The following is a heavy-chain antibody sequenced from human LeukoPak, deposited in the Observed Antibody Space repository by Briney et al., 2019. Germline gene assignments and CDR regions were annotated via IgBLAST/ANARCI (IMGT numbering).Heavy chain of an antibody. CDR1: GYTFTSYY. J-gene: IGHJ5*02. V-gene: IGHV1-46*01. D-gene: IGHD6-19*01. Sequence: GASVKVSCKASGYTFTSYYMHWVRQAPGQGLEWMGIINPSGGTTNYAQKFQGRVTITRNTSISTAYMELSSLRSEDTAVYYCARDSSGWYHWFDPWGQGTLVTVSS. CDR2: INPSGGTT. CDR3: ARDSSGWYHWFDP.